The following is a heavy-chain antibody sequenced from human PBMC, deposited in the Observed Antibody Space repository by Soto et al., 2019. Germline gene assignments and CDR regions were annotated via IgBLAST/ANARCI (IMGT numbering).Heavy chain of an antibody. CDR3: ARVQYSSSWYPGWFDP. J-gene: IGHJ5*02. V-gene: IGHV3-20*01. CDR1: GFTFDDYG. Sequence: PGGSLRLSCAASGFTFDDYGMSWVRQAPGKGLEWVSGINWNGGSTGYADSVKGRFTISRDNAKNSLYLQMNSLRAEDTALYHCARVQYSSSWYPGWFDPWGQGTLVTVSS. CDR2: INWNGGST. D-gene: IGHD6-13*01.